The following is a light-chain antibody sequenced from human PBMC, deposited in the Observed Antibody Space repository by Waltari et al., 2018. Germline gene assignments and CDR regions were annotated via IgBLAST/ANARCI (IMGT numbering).Light chain of an antibody. CDR2: YVS. CDR1: SSDAVGYHS. Sequence: QSALPHHPPLSGSPGPPLTIPCTGPSSDAVGYHSVSRYPHHPGKAPKLMIYYVSKRPSGVPDRFSGSKSGNTASLTISGLQAEDEADYYCCSYAGSYTYVFGTGTKVTVL. J-gene: IGLJ1*01. CDR3: CSYAGSYTYV. V-gene: IGLV2-11*01.